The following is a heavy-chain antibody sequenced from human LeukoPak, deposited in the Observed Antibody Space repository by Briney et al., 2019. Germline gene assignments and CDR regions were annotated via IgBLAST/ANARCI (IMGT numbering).Heavy chain of an antibody. CDR3: AKVAFDY. CDR2: ISYDGSNK. J-gene: IGHJ4*02. Sequence: GGPLRLSCAASGFTFSSYGMHWVRQAPGKGLEWVAVISYDGSNKYYADSVKGRFTISRDNSKNTLYLQMNSLRAEDTAVYYCAKVAFDYWGQGTLVTVSS. V-gene: IGHV3-30*18. CDR1: GFTFSSYG.